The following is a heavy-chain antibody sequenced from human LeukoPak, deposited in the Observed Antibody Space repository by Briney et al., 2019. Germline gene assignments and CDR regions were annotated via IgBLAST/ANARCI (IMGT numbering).Heavy chain of an antibody. CDR1: GFTFSNYW. CDR2: VKPDGSEK. Sequence: QPGGSLRLSCAASGFTFSNYWMNWVRQAPGKGLGWVANVKPDGSEKYYVDSVKGRFTISRDNAKSSLYLQMNSLRAEDTAVYYCFAAAGTGDDYWGQGTLVTVSS. V-gene: IGHV3-7*05. J-gene: IGHJ4*02. CDR3: FAAAGTGDDY. D-gene: IGHD6-13*01.